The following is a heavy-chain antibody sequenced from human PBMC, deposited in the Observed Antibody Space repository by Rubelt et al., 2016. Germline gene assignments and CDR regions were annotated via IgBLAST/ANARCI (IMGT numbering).Heavy chain of an antibody. V-gene: IGHV7-4-1*02. CDR1: GYTLTELS. CDR2: INTNTGNP. Sequence: QVQLVQSGAEVKKPGASVKVSCKVSGYTLTELSMHWVRQAPGKGLEWMGWINTNTGNPTYAQGFTGRFVFSLDTSVSTAYLQISSLKAEDTAVDYCARDGYCSGGSCPGIYYYYGMDVWGQGTTVTVSS. CDR3: ARDGYCSGGSCPGIYYYYGMDV. J-gene: IGHJ6*02. D-gene: IGHD2-15*01.